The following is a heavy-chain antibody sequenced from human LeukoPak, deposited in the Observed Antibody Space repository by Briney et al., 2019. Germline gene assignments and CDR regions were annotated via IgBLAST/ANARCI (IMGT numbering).Heavy chain of an antibody. CDR2: ISSSSTII. D-gene: IGHD3-16*01. CDR3: GASRQYVGAFDI. CDR1: GFTFSSYD. V-gene: IGHV3-48*03. J-gene: IGHJ3*02. Sequence: GGSLRLSCTASGFTFSSYDLYWVRKAPGKGLERISYISSSSTIIKYADSVRGRFTISRDDARESLYLQMSSLRADDTAIYYCGASRQYVGAFDIWGQGTLVTVSS.